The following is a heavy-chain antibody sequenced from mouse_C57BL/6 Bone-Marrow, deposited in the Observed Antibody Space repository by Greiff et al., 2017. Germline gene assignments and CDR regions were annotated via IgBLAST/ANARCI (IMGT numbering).Heavy chain of an antibody. CDR2: IDPSASYT. J-gene: IGHJ1*03. CDR1: GFTFTSYW. V-gene: IGHV1-50*01. D-gene: IGHD2-13*01. CDR3: ARDGEHWYFDV. Sequence: QVQLQQPGAELVKPGASVKLSCKASGFTFTSYWMQWVNQRPGQGLEWIGEIDPSASYTKYNQKFKGKATLTVDTSSSTAYMQLSSLTSEDSAVYYGARDGEHWYFDVWGKGTTVTVSS.